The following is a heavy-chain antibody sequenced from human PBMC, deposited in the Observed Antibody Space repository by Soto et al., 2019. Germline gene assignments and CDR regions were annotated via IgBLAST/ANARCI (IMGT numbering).Heavy chain of an antibody. CDR3: VRGGLHYYDNSFDY. CDR1: GFSLIPYW. D-gene: IGHD3-22*01. J-gene: IGHJ4*02. CDR2: IKQDGSER. V-gene: IGHV3-7*03. Sequence: EVVLVESGGGLVQPGGSLRLSCVASGFSLIPYWMSWVRQAPGKGLEWVSNIKQDGSERNYVNSVKGRFTISRDNAKNSVFLERNSMRAEDTAVYYGVRGGLHYYDNSFDYWGQGTLVTVSS.